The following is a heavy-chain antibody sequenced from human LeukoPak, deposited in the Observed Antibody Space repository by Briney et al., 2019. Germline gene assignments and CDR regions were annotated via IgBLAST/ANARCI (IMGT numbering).Heavy chain of an antibody. CDR1: GFTFGTYW. CDR2: INSDGGTT. Sequence: GGSLRLSCAASGFTFGTYWMHWVRHAPGKGLVWVSGINSDGGTTTYADSVKGRFTISRDNAKNTLYLQMNNLRAEDTAVYYCARRAGAYSHPYDYWGQGTLVTVSS. J-gene: IGHJ4*02. D-gene: IGHD4/OR15-4a*01. CDR3: ARRAGAYSHPYDY. V-gene: IGHV3-74*01.